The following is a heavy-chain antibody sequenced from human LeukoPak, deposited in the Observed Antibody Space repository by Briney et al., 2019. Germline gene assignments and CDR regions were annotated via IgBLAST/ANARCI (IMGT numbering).Heavy chain of an antibody. J-gene: IGHJ6*04. V-gene: IGHV4-34*01. CDR1: GGSFSGYY. CDR3: ARFNTMVRGVIQYYYGMDV. Sequence: PSETLSLTCAVYGGSFSGYYWSWIRQPPGKGLEWIGEINHSGSTNYNPSLKSRVTMSVDTSKNQFSLKLSSVTAADTAVYYCARFNTMVRGVIQYYYGMDVWGKGTTVTVSS. D-gene: IGHD3-10*01. CDR2: INHSGST.